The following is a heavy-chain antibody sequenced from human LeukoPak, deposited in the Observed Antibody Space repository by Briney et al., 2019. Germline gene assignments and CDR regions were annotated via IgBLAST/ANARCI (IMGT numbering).Heavy chain of an antibody. CDR3: AKDNRRHYTSGPNPDSLH. Sequence: GESLRLSCAASGFTFRSYWMHWVRQPPGKGLEWVSGISWNSGSIDYADSVKGRFTISRDNAKDSLYLQMNSLRVEDTAFYYCAKDNRRHYTSGPNPDSLHWGQGALVTVSS. V-gene: IGHV3-9*01. CDR1: GFTFRSYW. D-gene: IGHD6-19*01. CDR2: ISWNSGSI. J-gene: IGHJ4*02.